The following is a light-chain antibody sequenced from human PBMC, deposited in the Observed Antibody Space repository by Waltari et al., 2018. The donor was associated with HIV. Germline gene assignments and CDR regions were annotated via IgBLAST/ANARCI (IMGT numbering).Light chain of an antibody. CDR1: RPNTGRNY. V-gene: IGLV1-44*01. CDR2: SHK. CDR3: AAWDDSLNAWV. Sequence: QPVLPQPPSPSGTPGQRVTTSRSGGRPNTGRNYVSRYQQLPGTAPKLLIYSHKRRPSGVPDRISGSKSGTSASLAISGLQSVDEADYYCAAWDDSLNAWVFGGGTKLTVL. J-gene: IGLJ3*02.